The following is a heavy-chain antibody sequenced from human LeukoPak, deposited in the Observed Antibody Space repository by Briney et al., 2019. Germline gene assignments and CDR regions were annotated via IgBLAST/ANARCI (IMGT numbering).Heavy chain of an antibody. J-gene: IGHJ6*02. Sequence: SETLSLTCTVSGGSISSYYWSWIRQPPGKGLEWIGYIYYSGSTNYNPSLKTRVTISVDTSKNQFSLKLSSVTAADTAVYYCARDRYSYGPYHYYYYGMDVWGQGTTVTVSS. D-gene: IGHD5-18*01. V-gene: IGHV4-59*01. CDR1: GGSISSYY. CDR3: ARDRYSYGPYHYYYYGMDV. CDR2: IYYSGST.